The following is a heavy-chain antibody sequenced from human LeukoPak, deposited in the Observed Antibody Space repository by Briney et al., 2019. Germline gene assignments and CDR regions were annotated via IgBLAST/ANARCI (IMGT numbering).Heavy chain of an antibody. CDR1: GGTFSSYA. Sequence: ASVKVSCKASGGTFSSYAISWVRQAPGQGLEWMGGIIPIFGTANYAQKFQGRVTITADESTSTAYMELSSLRSEDTAVYYCARVGSIAAAGFLDYWGQGTLVTVSS. J-gene: IGHJ4*02. D-gene: IGHD6-13*01. CDR3: ARVGSIAAAGFLDY. V-gene: IGHV1-69*13. CDR2: IIPIFGTA.